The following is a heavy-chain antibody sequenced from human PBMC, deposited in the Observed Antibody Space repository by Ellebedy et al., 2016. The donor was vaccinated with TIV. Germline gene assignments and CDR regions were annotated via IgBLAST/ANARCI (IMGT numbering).Heavy chain of an antibody. CDR3: ALKGYRGGWYIDN. V-gene: IGHV3-23*01. J-gene: IGHJ4*02. D-gene: IGHD6-19*01. Sequence: PGGSLRLSCAASGFNFSSHGMNWVRQAPGKGLEWVSGVSASGRSTYYADSVEGRFTISRDDSKNTLYLGMNNLRAEDTAVYYCALKGYRGGWYIDNWGRGTLVTVSS. CDR1: GFNFSSHG. CDR2: VSASGRST.